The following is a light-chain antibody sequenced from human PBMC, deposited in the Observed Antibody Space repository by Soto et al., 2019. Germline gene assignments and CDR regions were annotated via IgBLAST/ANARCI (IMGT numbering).Light chain of an antibody. CDR3: QQYNNWPRG. Sequence: EIVMTQSPATLSVSPGEGATLSCRASQGLTTKLVWYQQKPGQAHRLLLYGGSTRATGIPASIIGSGSGTEFTLTISSLRSEDCAVYYCQQYNNWPRGFGPGTKVDIK. CDR1: QGLTTK. CDR2: GGS. J-gene: IGKJ3*01. V-gene: IGKV3-15*01.